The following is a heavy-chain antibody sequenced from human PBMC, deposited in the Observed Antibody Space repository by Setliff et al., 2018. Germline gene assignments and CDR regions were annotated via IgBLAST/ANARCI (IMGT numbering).Heavy chain of an antibody. Sequence: PSETLSLTCSVSGGSISSGSDYWTWIRQPAGKGLEWIGHIYTSGTTSYNPSLKSRVTISVDTSKNQFSLKLRSVTAADTAVYYCARGGPVLNGDYISWGQGTLVTVSS. V-gene: IGHV4-61*09. CDR2: IYTSGTT. CDR1: GGSISSGSDY. CDR3: ARGGPVLNGDYIS. J-gene: IGHJ5*02. D-gene: IGHD3-10*01.